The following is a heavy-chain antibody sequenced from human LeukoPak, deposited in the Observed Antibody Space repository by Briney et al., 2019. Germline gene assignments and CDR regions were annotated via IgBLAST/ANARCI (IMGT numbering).Heavy chain of an antibody. CDR3: ARYNPTTEDWFDP. V-gene: IGHV4-30-2*01. J-gene: IGHJ5*02. CDR2: IYHSGST. Sequence: PSETLSLTCAVSGGSISSGGYSWSWIRQPPGKGLEWIGYIYHSGSTYYNPSLKSRVTISVDRSKNQFSLKLSSVTAADTAVYYCARYNPTTEDWFDPWGQGTLVTVSS. D-gene: IGHD1-1*01. CDR1: GGSISSGGYS.